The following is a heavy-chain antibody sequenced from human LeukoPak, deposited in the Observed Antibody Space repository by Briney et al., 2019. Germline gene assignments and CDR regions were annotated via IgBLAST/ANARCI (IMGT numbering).Heavy chain of an antibody. CDR3: ARRHCSSWYYFDY. D-gene: IGHD6-13*01. Sequence: SETLSLTCTVSGDSLSSHYWSWIRQPPGKGLEWIGYIYGSGSTHYDPSLRSRVTISEDTSKNQFSLKLSSVTAADTAVYYCARRHCSSWYYFDYWGQGTLVTASS. CDR2: IYGSGST. V-gene: IGHV4-59*08. CDR1: GDSLSSHY. J-gene: IGHJ4*02.